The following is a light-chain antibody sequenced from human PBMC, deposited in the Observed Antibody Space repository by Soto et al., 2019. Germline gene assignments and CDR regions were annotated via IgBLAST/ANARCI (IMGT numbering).Light chain of an antibody. J-gene: IGKJ4*01. CDR2: DVS. CDR1: QDIKNY. CDR3: QHYDHLPPLP. V-gene: IGKV1-33*01. Sequence: DIQMIQSPSSLSASVGDRVTITCQASQDIKNYLNWYQQKPGKAPKLLIYDVSNLETGVPSRFRESGSGTIFSLTIGTPRPEDVATYYCQHYDHLPPLPCGGGPGVQI.